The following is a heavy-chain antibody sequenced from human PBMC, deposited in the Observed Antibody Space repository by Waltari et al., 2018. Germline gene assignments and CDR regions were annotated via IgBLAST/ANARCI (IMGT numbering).Heavy chain of an antibody. CDR2: IKQDGSEK. CDR3: ARGPVTTFYGMDV. Sequence: EVQLVESGGGLVQPGGSLRLSCAASGFTFSSYWMSWVRRAPGKGLEWVANIKQDGSEKYYVDSVKGRFTISRDNAKNSLYLQMNSLRAEDTAVYYCARGPVTTFYGMDVWGQGTTVTVSS. J-gene: IGHJ6*02. V-gene: IGHV3-7*01. D-gene: IGHD4-17*01. CDR1: GFTFSSYW.